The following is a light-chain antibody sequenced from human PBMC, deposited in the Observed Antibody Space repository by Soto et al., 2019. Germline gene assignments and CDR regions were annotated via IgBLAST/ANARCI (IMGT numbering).Light chain of an antibody. CDR1: SSDVGEENY. CDR2: EVS. J-gene: IGLJ3*02. V-gene: IGLV2-14*01. Sequence: QSALTQPPSASGSPGQSVTITCSGTSSDVGEENYVSWYQQHPGKVPKLILYEVSKRPSGVSNRFSGSKSGHTASLTISGLQTEDEADYYCCSYTSSSTWVFGGGTKLTVL. CDR3: CSYTSSSTWV.